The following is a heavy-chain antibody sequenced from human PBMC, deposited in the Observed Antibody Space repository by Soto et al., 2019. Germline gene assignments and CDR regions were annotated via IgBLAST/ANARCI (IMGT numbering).Heavy chain of an antibody. D-gene: IGHD2-15*01. V-gene: IGHV3-11*06. CDR1: GFTFFDSY. J-gene: IGHJ5*02. Sequence: PWGSLRLSCAGSGFTFFDSYIIWSRHSPVKGLEWLSYISPGSRYPAYADSVKGRFTISRDNAKRSLYLQMMSLTAEDTAIYYCVRGGGGGLFDPWGQGTMVTVSS. CDR2: ISPGSRYP. CDR3: VRGGGGGLFDP.